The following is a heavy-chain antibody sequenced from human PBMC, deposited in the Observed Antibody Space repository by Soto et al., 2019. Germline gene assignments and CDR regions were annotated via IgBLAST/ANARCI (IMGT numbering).Heavy chain of an antibody. CDR1: GFSFSNYA. CDR2: ISLSISNI. J-gene: IGHJ2*01. Sequence: EVQLVESGGGLVQPGGSLRLSCVGSGFSFSNYAMDWVRQAPGKGLEWVSYISLSISNIHYADSVQGRFTISRDNAKNSMYLQMNSLRAEDTAVYYCARDPSRGSYWARYIDLWGRGTLVTVSS. V-gene: IGHV3-48*01. CDR3: ARDPSRGSYWARYIDL. D-gene: IGHD1-26*01.